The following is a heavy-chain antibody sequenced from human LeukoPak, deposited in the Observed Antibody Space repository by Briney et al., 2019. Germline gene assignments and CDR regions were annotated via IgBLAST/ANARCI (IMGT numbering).Heavy chain of an antibody. J-gene: IGHJ1*01. V-gene: IGHV3-7*04. CDR2: IKQDGSEM. Sequence: GGSLRLSCAASGFTFTSYWMSWVRQAPGKGLEWVASIKQDGSEMYYVDSVEGRFTISRDIAKNTLYLQMNSLRAEDTAVYYCASDSYSPEYFQHWGQGTLVTVSS. CDR1: GFTFTSYW. CDR3: ASDSYSPEYFQH. D-gene: IGHD2-15*01.